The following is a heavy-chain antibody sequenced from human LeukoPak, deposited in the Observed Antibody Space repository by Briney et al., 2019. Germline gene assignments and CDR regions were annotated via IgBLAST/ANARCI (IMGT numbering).Heavy chain of an antibody. Sequence: GGSLRLSCAASGFTVSDNYMSWVRQAPGKGLEWVSVMYSRGDTYYANPVKGRFTFSRDISKNTLYLQMNGLRTEDTAMYYCARDAPQVPAAGVLASWGQGTLVIVSS. CDR2: MYSRGDT. V-gene: IGHV3-53*01. D-gene: IGHD6-13*01. CDR1: GFTVSDNY. CDR3: ARDAPQVPAAGVLAS. J-gene: IGHJ5*02.